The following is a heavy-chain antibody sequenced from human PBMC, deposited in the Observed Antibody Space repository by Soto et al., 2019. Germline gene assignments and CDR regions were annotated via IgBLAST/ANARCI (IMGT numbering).Heavy chain of an antibody. V-gene: IGHV3-30-3*01. CDR2: ISYDGSNK. Sequence: GGSLRLSCAASGFTFSSYAMHWVRQAPGKGLEWVAVISYDGSNKYYADSVKGRFTISRDNSKNTLYLQMNSLRAEDTAVYYCARDSGYSSGWYYGYYYYGMDVWGQGTTVTVSS. J-gene: IGHJ6*02. CDR3: ARDSGYSSGWYYGYYYYGMDV. D-gene: IGHD6-19*01. CDR1: GFTFSSYA.